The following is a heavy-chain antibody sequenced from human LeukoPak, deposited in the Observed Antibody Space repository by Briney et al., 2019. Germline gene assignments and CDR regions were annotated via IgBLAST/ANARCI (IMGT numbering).Heavy chain of an antibody. Sequence: GGSLRLSCAASGFTFSVSWMSWVRQAPGRGLEWVANIKYDGSEKYYVDSVKGRFTISRDNAKNSLYLQMNSLRAEDTAVYYCARGGTTFEHWGQGTLVTVSS. J-gene: IGHJ4*02. V-gene: IGHV3-7*01. CDR2: IKYDGSEK. D-gene: IGHD1-1*01. CDR3: ARGGTTFEH. CDR1: GFTFSVSW.